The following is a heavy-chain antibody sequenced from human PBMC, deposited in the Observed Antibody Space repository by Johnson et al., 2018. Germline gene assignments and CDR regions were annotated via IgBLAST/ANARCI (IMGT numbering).Heavy chain of an antibody. V-gene: IGHV3-30*18. CDR1: GFTFRSYA. J-gene: IGHJ3*02. D-gene: IGHD1-1*01. Sequence: QVQLVESGGGVVQPGRSLRLSCAASGFTFRSYAMHWVRQAPGKGLEWLAVISFDGSTQAYADPVRGRFSISRDNSKNILSLQMNSLRPEDTAVYYCAKIHTTGFSLDAFDIWGQGTLVTVSS. CDR3: AKIHTTGFSLDAFDI. CDR2: ISFDGSTQ.